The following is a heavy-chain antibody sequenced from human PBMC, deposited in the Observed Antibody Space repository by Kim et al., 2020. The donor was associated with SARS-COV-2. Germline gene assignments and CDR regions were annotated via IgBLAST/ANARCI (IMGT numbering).Heavy chain of an antibody. CDR3: ARADSSSWPTYWYVDL. V-gene: IGHV4-59*01. CDR1: GGSISSYY. Sequence: SETLSLTCTVSGGSISSYYWSWIRQPPGKGLEWIGYIYYSGSTNYNPSLKSRVTISVDTSKNQFSLKLSSVTAAATAVYYCARADSSSWPTYWYVDLWGRGTLVTVSS. J-gene: IGHJ2*01. D-gene: IGHD6-13*01. CDR2: IYYSGST.